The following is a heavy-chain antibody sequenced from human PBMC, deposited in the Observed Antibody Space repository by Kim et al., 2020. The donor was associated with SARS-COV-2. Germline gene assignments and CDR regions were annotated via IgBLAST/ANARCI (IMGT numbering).Heavy chain of an antibody. CDR3: ARETDSAAGWFDP. D-gene: IGHD6-13*01. V-gene: IGHV1-69*13. J-gene: IGHJ5*02. Sequence: SVKVSCKASGGTFSSYAISWVRQAPGQGLEWMGGIIPIFGTANYAQKFQGRVTITADESTSTAYMELSSLRSEDTAVYYCARETDSAAGWFDPWGQGTLVTVSS. CDR1: GGTFSSYA. CDR2: IIPIFGTA.